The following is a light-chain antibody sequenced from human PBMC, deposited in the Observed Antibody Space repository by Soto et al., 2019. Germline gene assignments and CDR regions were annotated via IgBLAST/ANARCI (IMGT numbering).Light chain of an antibody. CDR1: QSVSHF. J-gene: IGKJ4*01. CDR3: QQRTDWPT. V-gene: IGKV3-11*01. Sequence: EIVLTQSSATLSLSPGESATLSCRASQSVSHFLAWYQQKPGQAPRLLIYDTSSRATGIPGRFSGSGSGTDFTLTIDILEPADAAVYYCQQRTDWPTFGGGTKVEI. CDR2: DTS.